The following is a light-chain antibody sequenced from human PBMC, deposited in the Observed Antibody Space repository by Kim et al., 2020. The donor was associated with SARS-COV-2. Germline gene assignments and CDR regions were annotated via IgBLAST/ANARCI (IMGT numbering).Light chain of an antibody. CDR1: SLRSYY. CDR2: GKN. V-gene: IGLV3-19*01. Sequence: SSELTQDPAVSVALGQTVRITCQGDSLRSYYASWYQQKPGQAPVLVIYGKNNRPSGIPDRFSGSSSGNTASLTITGAQAADEADYSCNSRDSSGNHLVVF. J-gene: IGLJ2*01. CDR3: NSRDSSGNHLVV.